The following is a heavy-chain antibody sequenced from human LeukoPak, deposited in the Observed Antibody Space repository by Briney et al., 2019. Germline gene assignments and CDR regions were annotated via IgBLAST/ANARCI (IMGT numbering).Heavy chain of an antibody. CDR3: GRENRGAFDI. CDR2: INSDGSST. CDR1: GFTFSSYW. Sequence: RGSLRLSCAASGFTFSSYWMHWVRQAPGKGLVWVSRINSDGSSTSNADSVKGRFTISRDNGKNTLYLQMNSLRAEDTAMYYCGRENRGAFDIWGQGTMVAVSS. J-gene: IGHJ3*02. V-gene: IGHV3-74*01. D-gene: IGHD3-10*01.